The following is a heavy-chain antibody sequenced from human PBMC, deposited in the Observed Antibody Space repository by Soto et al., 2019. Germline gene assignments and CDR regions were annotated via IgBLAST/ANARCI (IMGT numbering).Heavy chain of an antibody. CDR1: SGSISSSNW. CDR2: IYHSGST. Sequence: QVQLQESGPGLVKPWGTLSLTCAVSSGSISSSNWWSWVRQPPGKGLEWIGEIYHSGSTNYNPSLKSLVPISVDKPKHQFSPKLSSVTAADTAVYYCASSYGDLVDYWGQGTLVTVSS. V-gene: IGHV4-4*02. CDR3: ASSYGDLVDY. D-gene: IGHD4-17*01. J-gene: IGHJ4*02.